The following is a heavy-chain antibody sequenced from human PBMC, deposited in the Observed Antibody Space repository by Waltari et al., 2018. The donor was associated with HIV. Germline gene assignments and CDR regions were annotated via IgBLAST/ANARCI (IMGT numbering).Heavy chain of an antibody. V-gene: IGHV5-51*03. J-gene: IGHJ6*02. Sequence: EVQLVQSGAEVKKPGESPKISCKVSGYNFVDYWIGWVRQMPGKGLEWMGIIFPGNSDTRYSSSFEGQVSISADKSTSTAYLQWRSLRASDTAMYYCARNPNGMDVWGQGTTVTVSS. CDR2: IFPGNSDT. CDR3: ARNPNGMDV. CDR1: GYNFVDYW.